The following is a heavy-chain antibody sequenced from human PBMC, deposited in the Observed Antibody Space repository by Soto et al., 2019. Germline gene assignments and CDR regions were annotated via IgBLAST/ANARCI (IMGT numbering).Heavy chain of an antibody. Sequence: KPSETLSLTCIVSGGSISSFYWGWIRQPPEKGLEWIGNIFYTGSTGYNPSLRSRVTISLDTSRNQFFLKVNSVAAADTAVYYCARWTSCGGDCYWLDYWGQGTLVTVS. CDR3: ARWTSCGGDCYWLDY. V-gene: IGHV4-59*08. D-gene: IGHD2-21*02. CDR1: GGSISSFY. CDR2: IFYTGST. J-gene: IGHJ4*02.